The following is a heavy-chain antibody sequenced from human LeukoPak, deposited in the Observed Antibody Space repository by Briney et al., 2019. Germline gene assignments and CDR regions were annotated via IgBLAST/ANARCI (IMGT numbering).Heavy chain of an antibody. CDR2: IITIIGTA. D-gene: IGHD4-17*01. CDR3: ARAPLDTVTYGVYYYYMDV. Sequence: ASVKVSCKASGGTFTSYAICWVRQAPGQGLEWMGGIITIIGTANYAQKFQGRVTITADTSTSTAYMELSSVRSEDTAAYFCARAPLDTVTYGVYYYYMDVEVKGTTVTISS. CDR1: GGTFTSYA. V-gene: IGHV1-69*06. J-gene: IGHJ6*03.